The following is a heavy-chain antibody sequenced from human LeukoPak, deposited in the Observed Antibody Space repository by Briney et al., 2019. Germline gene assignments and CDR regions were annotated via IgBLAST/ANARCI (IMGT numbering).Heavy chain of an antibody. Sequence: GASVKVSCKASGYTFTSYGISWVRQAPGQGLDWMGWISAYNGNTNYAQKLQGRVTMTTDTSTSTAYMELRSLRSDDTAVYYCARIVVPAASNYYYGMDVWGQGTTVTVSS. V-gene: IGHV1-18*01. D-gene: IGHD2-2*01. CDR1: GYTFTSYG. CDR2: ISAYNGNT. CDR3: ARIVVPAASNYYYGMDV. J-gene: IGHJ6*02.